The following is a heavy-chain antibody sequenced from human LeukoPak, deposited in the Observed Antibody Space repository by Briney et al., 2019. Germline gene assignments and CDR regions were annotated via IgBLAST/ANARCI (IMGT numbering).Heavy chain of an antibody. Sequence: PGGSLRLSCAASGFTFSNYSMNWVRQAPGKGLEWVSSISSSSSYIYYADSVKGRFTISRDNAKNSLYLQMNRLRAEATAVYYCGRSLLLLLVPHYGGQATLLTVP. CDR1: GFTFSNYS. CDR2: ISSSSSYI. D-gene: IGHD2-15*01. J-gene: IGHJ4*02. V-gene: IGHV3-21*01. CDR3: GRSLLLLLVPHY.